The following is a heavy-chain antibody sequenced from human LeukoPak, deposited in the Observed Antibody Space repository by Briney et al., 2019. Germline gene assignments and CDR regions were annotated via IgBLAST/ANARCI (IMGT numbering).Heavy chain of an antibody. V-gene: IGHV3-30*02. CDR3: AKGYYYGSGSMDV. CDR1: GFTFSSYG. Sequence: GGSLRLSCAASGFTFSSYGMHWVRRAPGKGLEWVAFIRYDGSNKYYADSVKGRFTISRDNSKNTLYLQMNSLRAEDTAVYYCAKGYYYGSGSMDVWGKGTTVTISS. J-gene: IGHJ6*03. D-gene: IGHD3-10*01. CDR2: IRYDGSNK.